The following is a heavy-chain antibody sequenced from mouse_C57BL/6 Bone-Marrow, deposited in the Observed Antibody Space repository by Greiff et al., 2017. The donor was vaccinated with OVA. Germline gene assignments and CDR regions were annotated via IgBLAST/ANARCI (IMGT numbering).Heavy chain of an antibody. D-gene: IGHD2-5*01. CDR1: GYTFTNYW. V-gene: IGHV1-63*01. Sequence: VQLQQSGAELVRPGTSVKMSCKASGYTFTNYWIGWAKQRPGHGLEWLGDIYPGGGYTNYTEKFKGKATLTADKSSSTAYMQLSSLTSEDSAIYDCAMVFYYSNYAFYYYAMDYWGQGTSVTVSS. CDR2: IYPGGGYT. CDR3: AMVFYYSNYAFYYYAMDY. J-gene: IGHJ4*01.